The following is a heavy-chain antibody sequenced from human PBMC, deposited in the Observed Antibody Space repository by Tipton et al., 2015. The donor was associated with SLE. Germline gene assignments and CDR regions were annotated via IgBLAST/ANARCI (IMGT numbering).Heavy chain of an antibody. CDR1: GGSINSGGFY. CDR3: ARGLIMDV. Sequence: TLSLTCSVSGGSINSGGFYWSWIRQHPGKGLEWIGYISSSGTTYYNPSLKSRVTMSVDKSKNHFSLKLTSVTAADRAVYYCARGLIMDVWGQGTTVTVSS. J-gene: IGHJ6*02. CDR2: ISSSGTT. V-gene: IGHV4-31*03.